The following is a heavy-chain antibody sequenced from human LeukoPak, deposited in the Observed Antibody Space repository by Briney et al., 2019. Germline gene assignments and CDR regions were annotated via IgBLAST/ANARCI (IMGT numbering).Heavy chain of an antibody. CDR3: FCGSRFVHHFDY. V-gene: IGHV3-21*01. CDR1: GFTFSSYS. Sequence: NPGGSLRLSCAASGFTFSSYSMNWVRQAPGKGLEWVSSISSSSSYIYYADSVKGRFTISRDNAKKSLYLQLNSLTAEDTAVYYCFCGSRFVHHFDYWGQGTLVTVSS. D-gene: IGHD2-21*01. CDR2: ISSSSSYI. J-gene: IGHJ4*02.